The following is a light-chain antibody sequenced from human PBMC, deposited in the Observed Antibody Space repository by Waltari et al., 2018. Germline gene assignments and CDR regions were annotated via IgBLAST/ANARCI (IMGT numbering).Light chain of an antibody. CDR3: ASWDNGRHWV. CDR2: GNT. J-gene: IGLJ3*02. CDR1: LSNIAPYY. V-gene: IGLV1-44*01. Sequence: QSVLTQPPSASGAPGPRVTISCSGGLSNIAPYYVTWYQQRPGAAPKLLIYGNTQRPSGVPDRFSGSRSGTSASLAISGLQPEDEADYYCASWDNGRHWVFGGGTTLTVL.